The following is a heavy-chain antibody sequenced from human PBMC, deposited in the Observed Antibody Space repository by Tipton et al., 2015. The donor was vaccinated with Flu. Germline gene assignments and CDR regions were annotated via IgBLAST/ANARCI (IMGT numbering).Heavy chain of an antibody. Sequence: LRLSCTVSGGSISSSSYYWGWIRQPPGKGLEWIGSIYSGGSTYGNPSLKSRITISVDTSKNQFSLRLRSVTAADTAVYYCASPTQDFWSGYYPPYGMDVWGQGTTVTVSS. D-gene: IGHD3-3*01. CDR1: GGSISSSSYY. V-gene: IGHV4-39*01. CDR3: ASPTQDFWSGYYPPYGMDV. J-gene: IGHJ6*02. CDR2: IYSGGST.